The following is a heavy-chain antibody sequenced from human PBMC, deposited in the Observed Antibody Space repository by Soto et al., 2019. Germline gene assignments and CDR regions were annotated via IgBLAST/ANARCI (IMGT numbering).Heavy chain of an antibody. CDR2: IYYSGST. J-gene: IGHJ4*02. Sequence: SETLSLTCTVSGGSISSGDYYWSWIRQPPGKGLEWIGYIYYSGSTYYNPSLKSRVTISVDTSKNQFSLKLSSVTAADTAVYYCARDIRGVIFYWGQGTLVTAPQ. V-gene: IGHV4-30-4*01. CDR1: GGSISSGDYY. D-gene: IGHD3-10*01. CDR3: ARDIRGVIFY.